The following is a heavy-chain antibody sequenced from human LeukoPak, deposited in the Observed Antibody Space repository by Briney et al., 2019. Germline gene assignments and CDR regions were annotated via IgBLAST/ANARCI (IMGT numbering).Heavy chain of an antibody. CDR3: AREDSSGWYTAY. CDR1: GFTFSSYA. V-gene: IGHV3-33*08. CDR2: IRYDGSKK. D-gene: IGHD6-19*01. J-gene: IGHJ4*02. Sequence: GRSLRLSCAASGFTFSSYAMHWVRQAPGKGLEWVATIRYDGSKKWYAESVRGRFTISRDDSKNTLFLQMINLRVEDTAVYYCAREDSSGWYTAYWGQGTLVTVSS.